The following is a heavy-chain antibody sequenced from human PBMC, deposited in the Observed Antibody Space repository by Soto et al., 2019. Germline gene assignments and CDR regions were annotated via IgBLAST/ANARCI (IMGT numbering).Heavy chain of an antibody. V-gene: IGHV1-69*13. CDR1: GGTFSSYA. J-gene: IGHJ5*02. CDR3: ARVSGWQTRNSFDP. D-gene: IGHD6-19*01. Sequence: ASVKVSCKASGGTFSSYAISWVRQAPGQGLEWMGGIIPIFGTANYAQKFQGRVTITADESTSTAYMELSSLRSEDTAVYYCARVSGWQTRNSFDPWGQGTLVIVSS. CDR2: IIPIFGTA.